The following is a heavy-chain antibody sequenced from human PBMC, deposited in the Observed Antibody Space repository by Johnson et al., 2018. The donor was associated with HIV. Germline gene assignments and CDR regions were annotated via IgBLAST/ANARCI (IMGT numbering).Heavy chain of an antibody. CDR1: GFTFSDYY. CDR3: ARAYPGVAVAVGAFDI. Sequence: VQVVESGGGLVKPGGSLRLSCVVSGFTFSDYYMSWIRQAPGKGLEWVSYISSSGSTIFYADSVKGRFTISRDNAKNSLSLQMNSLRAEDTAVFYCARAYPGVAVAVGAFDIWGQGTMVTVFS. CDR2: ISSSGSTI. D-gene: IGHD6-19*01. V-gene: IGHV3-11*04. J-gene: IGHJ3*02.